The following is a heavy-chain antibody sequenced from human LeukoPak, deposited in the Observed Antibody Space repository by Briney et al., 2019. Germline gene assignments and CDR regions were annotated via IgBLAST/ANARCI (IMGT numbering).Heavy chain of an antibody. Sequence: PGGSLRLSCAASGLTFSSYWMHWVRQAPGKGLVWVSRINSDGSSTSYADSVKGRFTISRDNAKNSLYLQMNSLRAEDTAVYYCARDRTDSSGYYLTHWGQGTLVTVSS. CDR3: ARDRTDSSGYYLTH. V-gene: IGHV3-74*01. D-gene: IGHD3-22*01. J-gene: IGHJ4*02. CDR1: GLTFSSYW. CDR2: INSDGSST.